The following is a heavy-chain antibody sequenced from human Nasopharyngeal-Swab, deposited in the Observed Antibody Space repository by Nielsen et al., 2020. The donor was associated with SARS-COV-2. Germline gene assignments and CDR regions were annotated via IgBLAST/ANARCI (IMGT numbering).Heavy chain of an antibody. V-gene: IGHV3-23*01. J-gene: IGHJ3*02. CDR1: GFTFSSYA. Sequence: GGSLRLSCAASGFTFSSYAMSWVRQAPGKGLEWVSAISGSGGSTYYADSVKGRFTISRYNSKNTLYLQMNSLRAEDTAVYYCAKDYYDSSGYHPDAFDIWGQGTMVTVSS. D-gene: IGHD3-22*01. CDR2: ISGSGGST. CDR3: AKDYYDSSGYHPDAFDI.